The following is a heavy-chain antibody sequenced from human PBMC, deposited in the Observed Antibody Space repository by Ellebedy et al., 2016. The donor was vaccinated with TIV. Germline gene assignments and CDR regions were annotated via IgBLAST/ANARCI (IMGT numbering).Heavy chain of an antibody. V-gene: IGHV3-48*04. J-gene: IGHJ6*03. CDR2: VRGSGKTT. Sequence: GESLKISCTASGSTFSTYSMNWVRQAPGKGLEGVSYVRGSGKTTYYTDSVKGRFTISRDNAKNSLYLHMNSLRAEDTAMYYCARVRSVYHYMNVWGKGLWSPSP. CDR3: ARVRSVYHYMNV. D-gene: IGHD2-8*01. CDR1: GSTFSTYS.